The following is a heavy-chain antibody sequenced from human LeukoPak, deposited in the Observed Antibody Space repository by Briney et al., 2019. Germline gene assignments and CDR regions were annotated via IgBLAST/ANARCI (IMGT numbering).Heavy chain of an antibody. CDR2: IEKDGSEK. CDR1: GFTFSSYW. J-gene: IGHJ4*02. D-gene: IGHD1-1*01. V-gene: IGHV3-7*01. CDR3: ARGGWNDPNFDY. Sequence: GGALRVSCADSGFTFSSYWMSWVRQAPGKGREWVANIEKDGSEKYYVDSVKGRFTISRDNAKNSLYLQMNSLRPEDTAVYYCARGGWNDPNFDYWGQGALVTVSS.